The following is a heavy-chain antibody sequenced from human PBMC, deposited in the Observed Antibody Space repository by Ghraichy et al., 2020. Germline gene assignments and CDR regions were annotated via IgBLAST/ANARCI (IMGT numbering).Heavy chain of an antibody. V-gene: IGHV1-69*06. J-gene: IGHJ4*02. CDR2: IIPIFGTA. Sequence: SVKVSCKASGGTFSSYAISWVRQAPGQGLEWMGGIIPIFGTANYAQKFQGRVTITADKSTSTAYMELSSLRSEDTAVYYCATTLNLGYCSSTSCYKFDYWGQGTLVTVSS. D-gene: IGHD2-2*02. CDR1: GGTFSSYA. CDR3: ATTLNLGYCSSTSCYKFDY.